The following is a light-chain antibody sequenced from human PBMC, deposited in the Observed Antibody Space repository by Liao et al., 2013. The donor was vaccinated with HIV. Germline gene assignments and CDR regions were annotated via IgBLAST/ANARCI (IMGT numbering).Light chain of an antibody. CDR2: YDD. Sequence: SYELTQPPSVSVSPGQTARIACSGDALPNQYAYWYQQKPGQAPVLVIYYDDDRPSGSRERFSGSNSGNTATLTISRVEAGDEADYYCQVWDGSSDQAVFGGGTKLTVL. CDR3: QVWDGSSDQAV. V-gene: IGLV3-21*02. CDR1: ALPNQY. J-gene: IGLJ2*01.